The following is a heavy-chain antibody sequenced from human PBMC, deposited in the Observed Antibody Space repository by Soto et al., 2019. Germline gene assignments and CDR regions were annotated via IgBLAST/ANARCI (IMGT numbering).Heavy chain of an antibody. CDR3: ASMDYGGNSYYYYGMDV. J-gene: IGHJ6*02. V-gene: IGHV1-3*05. Sequence: QVQLVQSGAEEKKPGASVKVSCKASGYTFTSYAMHWVRQAPGQRLEWMGWINAGNGNTKYSQKFQGRVTITRDTSASTAYMELSRLRSEDTAVYYCASMDYGGNSYYYYGMDVWGQGTTVTVSS. D-gene: IGHD4-17*01. CDR2: INAGNGNT. CDR1: GYTFTSYA.